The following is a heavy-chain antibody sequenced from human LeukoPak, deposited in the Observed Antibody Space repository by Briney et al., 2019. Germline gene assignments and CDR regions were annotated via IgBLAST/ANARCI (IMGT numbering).Heavy chain of an antibody. Sequence: SETLSLTCTVSGGSISSSSYYWGWIRQPPGKGLEWIGSIYYSGSTYYNPSLKSRVTISVDKSKNQFSLKLSSVTAADTAVYYCARELTGDPNYFDYWGQGTLVTVSS. CDR3: ARELTGDPNYFDY. J-gene: IGHJ4*02. D-gene: IGHD7-27*01. V-gene: IGHV4-39*07. CDR1: GGSISSSSYY. CDR2: IYYSGST.